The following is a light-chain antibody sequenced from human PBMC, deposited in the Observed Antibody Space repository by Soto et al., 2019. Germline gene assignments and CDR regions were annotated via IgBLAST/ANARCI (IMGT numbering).Light chain of an antibody. J-gene: IGLJ2*01. V-gene: IGLV2-14*01. CDR2: EVT. Sequence: QSALTQPASVSGSPGQSITISCTGTNSDVGGYNYVSWYQQHPGKAPKLMIYEVTNRPSGVSNRFSASKSGNTASLTISGLQAEDEAVYYCSSYTSSSSLDVLFGGGTQLTVL. CDR1: NSDVGGYNY. CDR3: SSYTSSSSLDVL.